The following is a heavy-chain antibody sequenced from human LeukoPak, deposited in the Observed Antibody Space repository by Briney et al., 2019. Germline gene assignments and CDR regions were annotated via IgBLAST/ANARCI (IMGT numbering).Heavy chain of an antibody. Sequence: GGALRLSFASSGFSFSSFVMTLVRQAPGKGLGWVSCISGSGGRTYYADSVKGRFTISRDNSKNTLYLQMNSLRADDTAVYYCAKGTTAVFDYWGQGTLVTVSS. CDR1: GFSFSSFV. CDR3: AKGTTAVFDY. CDR2: ISGSGGRT. V-gene: IGHV3-23*01. D-gene: IGHD4-11*01. J-gene: IGHJ4*02.